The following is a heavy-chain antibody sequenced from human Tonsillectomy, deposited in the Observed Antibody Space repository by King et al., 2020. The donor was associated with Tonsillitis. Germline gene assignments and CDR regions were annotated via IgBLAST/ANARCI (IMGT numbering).Heavy chain of an antibody. CDR3: AREGVVNFRWFDP. V-gene: IGHV4-59*01. D-gene: IGHD3-3*01. CDR2: IHHSGST. Sequence: PLQESGPGQVKPSETLSLTCYVAGGSISDYYWNWLRQPPGKGLEWIGYIHHSGSTNYNPSLKSRVTISVDTSKNHFSLKLSSLTAADTAVYYCAREGVVNFRWFDPWGQGTLVTVSS. CDR1: GGSISDYY. J-gene: IGHJ5*02.